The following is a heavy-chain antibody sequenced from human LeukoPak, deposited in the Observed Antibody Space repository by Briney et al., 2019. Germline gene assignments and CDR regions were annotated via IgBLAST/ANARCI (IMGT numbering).Heavy chain of an antibody. CDR1: GITFSRYS. J-gene: IGHJ4*02. Sequence: PGGSLRLSCAVSGITFSRYSMNWVRQAPGKGLELVSYISSSSSTTYYADSVKGRFIISRDNARNSLYLQVNSLRAEDTALYYCALGWYAIDYWGQGTLVTVSS. V-gene: IGHV3-48*04. D-gene: IGHD6-19*01. CDR3: ALGWYAIDY. CDR2: ISSSSSTT.